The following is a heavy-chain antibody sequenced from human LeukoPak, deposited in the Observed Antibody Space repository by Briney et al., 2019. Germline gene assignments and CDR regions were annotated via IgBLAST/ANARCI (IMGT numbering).Heavy chain of an antibody. Sequence: GGSLRLSCAASGFTFSSYGMHWVRQAPGKGLEWVSVIYSGGSTYYADSVKGRFTISRHNSKNTLYLQMNSLRAEDTAVYYCARGGDCSSTSCFYFDYWGQGTLVTVSS. CDR3: ARGGDCSSTSCFYFDY. D-gene: IGHD2-2*01. J-gene: IGHJ4*02. CDR2: IYSGGST. CDR1: GFTFSSYG. V-gene: IGHV3-53*04.